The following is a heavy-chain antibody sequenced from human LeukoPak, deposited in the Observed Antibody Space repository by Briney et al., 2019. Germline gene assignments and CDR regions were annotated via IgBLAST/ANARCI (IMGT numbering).Heavy chain of an antibody. Sequence: GESLKISCKGSGYSFTSNWIGWVRQMPGKGLEWMGMIYPGDSDTRYRPSFEGQVIISADKSTSTVYLQWSSLKASDTAMYYCARRPVVGGSGHRVFYFDYWGQGTLVTVSS. CDR2: IYPGDSDT. D-gene: IGHD1-26*01. V-gene: IGHV5-51*01. CDR1: GYSFTSNW. CDR3: ARRPVVGGSGHRVFYFDY. J-gene: IGHJ4*02.